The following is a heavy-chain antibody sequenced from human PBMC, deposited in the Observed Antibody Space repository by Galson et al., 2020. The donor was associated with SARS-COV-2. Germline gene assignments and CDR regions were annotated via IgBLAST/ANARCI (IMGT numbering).Heavy chain of an antibody. D-gene: IGHD3-16*02. J-gene: IGHJ3*02. CDR1: GFTVSSNY. CDR3: ARDLMITFGGVIPDDAFDI. Sequence: GGSLRLSCAASGFTVSSNYMSWVRQAPGKGLEWVSVIYSGGSTYYADSVKGRFTISRDNSKNTLYLQMNSLRAEDTAVYYCARDLMITFGGVIPDDAFDIWGQGTMVTVSS. V-gene: IGHV3-66*02. CDR2: IYSGGST.